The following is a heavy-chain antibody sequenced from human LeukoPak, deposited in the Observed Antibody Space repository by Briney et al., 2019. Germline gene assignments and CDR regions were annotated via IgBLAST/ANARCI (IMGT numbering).Heavy chain of an antibody. CDR3: AKDLLDTAMVHHNFDY. Sequence: GGSLSLSCAASGFTFSSYAMSWVRQAPGKGLEWVSAISGSGGSTYYVDSVKGRFTISRDNSKNTLYLQMNSLRAEDTAVYYCAKDLLDTAMVHHNFDYWGQGTLVTVSS. CDR1: GFTFSSYA. J-gene: IGHJ4*02. D-gene: IGHD5-18*01. CDR2: ISGSGGST. V-gene: IGHV3-23*01.